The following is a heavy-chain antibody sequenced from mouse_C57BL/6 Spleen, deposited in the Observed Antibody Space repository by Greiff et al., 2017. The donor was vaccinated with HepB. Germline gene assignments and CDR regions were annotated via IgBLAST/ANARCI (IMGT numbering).Heavy chain of an antibody. D-gene: IGHD1-1*01. J-gene: IGHJ2*01. CDR2: ISYDGSN. CDR3: ARGGLLGVDY. CDR1: GYSITGGYY. V-gene: IGHV3-6*01. Sequence: ESGPGLVKPSQSLSLTCSVTGYSITGGYYWNWIRQFPGNKLEWMGYISYDGSNNYNPSLKNRISITRDTSKNQFFLKLNSVTTEDTATYYCARGGLLGVDYWGQGTTLTVSS.